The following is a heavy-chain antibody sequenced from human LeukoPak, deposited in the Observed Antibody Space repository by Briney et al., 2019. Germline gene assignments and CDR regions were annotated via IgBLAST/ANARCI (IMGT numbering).Heavy chain of an antibody. Sequence: PGGSLRLSCAASGFTFSSYGMHWVRQAPGKGLEWVAVISYDGSNKYYADSVKGRFTISRDNSKNTLYLQMNSLRAEDTAVYYCAKDDYGEGGYYYYYYGMGVWGKGTTVTVSS. CDR3: AKDDYGEGGYYYYYYGMGV. CDR2: ISYDGSNK. D-gene: IGHD4-17*01. V-gene: IGHV3-30*18. J-gene: IGHJ6*04. CDR1: GFTFSSYG.